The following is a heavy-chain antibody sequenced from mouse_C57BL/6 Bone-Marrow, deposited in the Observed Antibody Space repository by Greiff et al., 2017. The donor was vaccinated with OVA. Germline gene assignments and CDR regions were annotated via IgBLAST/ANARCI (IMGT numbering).Heavy chain of an antibody. J-gene: IGHJ1*03. CDR2: IDPETGGT. Sequence: LVESGAELVRPGASVTLSCKASGYTFTDYEMHWVKQTPVHGLEWIGAIDPETGGTAYNQKFKGKAILTADKSSSTAYMELRSLTSEDSAVYYCTITTVVAEGWYFDVWGTGTTVTVSS. CDR3: TITTVVAEGWYFDV. D-gene: IGHD1-1*01. V-gene: IGHV1-15*01. CDR1: GYTFTDYE.